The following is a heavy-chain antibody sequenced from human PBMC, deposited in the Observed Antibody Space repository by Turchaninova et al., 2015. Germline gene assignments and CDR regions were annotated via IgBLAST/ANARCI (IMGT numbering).Heavy chain of an antibody. CDR2: IYWDDDK. CDR1: GFPPFNSGVC. D-gene: IGHD3-10*01. J-gene: IGHJ3*02. CDR3: ARAQRRRYIFSWFGNALNK. V-gene: IGHV2-5*02. Sequence: QITLKESGPTLVKPTHTRTLPCSFSGFPPFNSGVCVGWLRQPPGKALEWPALIYWDDDKRYSPSLKSRLTNTKETSKNKVVLTMTNMDPVDTATYYCARAQRRRYIFSWFGNALNKWSQGTMVTVS.